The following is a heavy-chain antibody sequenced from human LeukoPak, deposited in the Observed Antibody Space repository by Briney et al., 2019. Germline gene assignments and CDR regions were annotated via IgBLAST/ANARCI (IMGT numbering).Heavy chain of an antibody. CDR2: IYYSGTT. CDR1: GYSISSGYY. Sequence: SETLSLTCTVSGYSISSGYYWGWIRQPPGKGLEWIGSIYYSGTTYYNPSLRSRVTISIDTSKNQFALKLTSVTAADTAVYYCARDHNSPNVRGDPAFDPWGQGTLVTVSS. CDR3: ARDHNSPNVRGDPAFDP. V-gene: IGHV4-38-2*02. D-gene: IGHD3-10*01. J-gene: IGHJ5*02.